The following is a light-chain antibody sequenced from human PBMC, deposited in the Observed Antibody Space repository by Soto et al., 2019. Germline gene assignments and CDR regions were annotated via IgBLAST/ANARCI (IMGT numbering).Light chain of an antibody. J-gene: IGKJ5*01. CDR3: QQRSNWPIT. CDR1: QTVDSNF. CDR2: AAS. Sequence: DIVLTQSPGTLSLSPGERATLSCRASQTVDSNFLAWYQQKPGQAPRLLIYAASTRATGIPDRFSGSGSGTDFTLTIGRLDPEDFAVYYCQQRSNWPITFGQGTRLEI. V-gene: IGKV3D-20*02.